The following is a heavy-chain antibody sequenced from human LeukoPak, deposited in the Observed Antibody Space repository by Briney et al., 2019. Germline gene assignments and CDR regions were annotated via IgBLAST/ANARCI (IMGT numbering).Heavy chain of an antibody. CDR2: IGSRSNRI. Sequence: GGSLRLSCAASGFSFNTHSMNWVRQAPGKGLEWISYIGSRSNRIFYADSVKGRFTVSRDNANNSLYLQMNSLRAQDTAVYYCARDGREYYFDYWGQGTLVTVSS. V-gene: IGHV3-48*04. D-gene: IGHD3-10*01. CDR1: GFSFNTHS. CDR3: ARDGREYYFDY. J-gene: IGHJ4*02.